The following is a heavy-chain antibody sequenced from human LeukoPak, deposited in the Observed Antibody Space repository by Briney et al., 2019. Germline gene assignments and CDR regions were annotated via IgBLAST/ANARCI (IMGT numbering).Heavy chain of an antibody. D-gene: IGHD5-24*01. Sequence: PSQTLSLTCTVSGGSINSDDYYWSWIRQPPGKGLEWIGEINHSGSTNYNPSLKSRVTISVDTSKNQFSLKLSSVTAADTAVYYCARGGSRDGYSTDYWGQGTLVTVSS. CDR3: ARGGSRDGYSTDY. CDR1: GGSINSDDYY. CDR2: INHSGST. J-gene: IGHJ4*02. V-gene: IGHV4-30-4*01.